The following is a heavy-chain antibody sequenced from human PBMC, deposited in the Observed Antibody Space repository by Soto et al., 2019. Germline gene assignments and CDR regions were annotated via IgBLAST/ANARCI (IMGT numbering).Heavy chain of an antibody. CDR1: GYTFIHYD. Sequence: GASVKVSCKASGYTFIHYDIGWVRQAPGQGPEWLGRISPSTGKTDYPQKFQDRVSMTTDTSTTTAYMELSSLRSDDTAVYYCARYSSGWYDAFDIWGQGTMVTVSS. V-gene: IGHV1-18*01. D-gene: IGHD6-19*01. CDR3: ARYSSGWYDAFDI. CDR2: ISPSTGKT. J-gene: IGHJ3*02.